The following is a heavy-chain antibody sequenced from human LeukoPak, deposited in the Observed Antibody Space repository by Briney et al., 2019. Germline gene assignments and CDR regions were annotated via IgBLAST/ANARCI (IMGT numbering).Heavy chain of an antibody. Sequence: GGSLRLSCAAAGLAVTSNYMSWVRQAPGKGLEWVSVLYSGGDTYYADSVKGRFTISRDNSKSTLYLQINSLRADDTALYYCTKGRITLEYWGQGTLVTVSS. CDR1: GLAVTSNY. V-gene: IGHV3-53*01. J-gene: IGHJ4*02. CDR2: LYSGGDT. D-gene: IGHD3-10*01. CDR3: TKGRITLEY.